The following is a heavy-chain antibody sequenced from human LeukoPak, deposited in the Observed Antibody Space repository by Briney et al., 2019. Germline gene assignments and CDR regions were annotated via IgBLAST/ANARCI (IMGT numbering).Heavy chain of an antibody. J-gene: IGHJ6*04. CDR1: GGSISSYY. V-gene: IGHV4-59*01. CDR2: IYNGGAP. CDR3: ARISAAAVEP. D-gene: IGHD6-13*01. Sequence: PSETLSLTCTVSGGSISSYYWGWIRQPPGKGLEYIGYIYNGGAPNYNPPLKSRVTISGDTSKNQFSLRLTSVTAADTAVYYCARISAAAVEPWGKGTTVTISS.